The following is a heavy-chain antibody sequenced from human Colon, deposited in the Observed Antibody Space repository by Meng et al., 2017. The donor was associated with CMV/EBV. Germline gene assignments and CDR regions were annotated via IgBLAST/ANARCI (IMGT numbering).Heavy chain of an antibody. CDR1: GFTFRDYY. Sequence: GESLKISCAASGFTFRDYYMTWIRQAPGKGLEWLSSISSDGGSRSYADSVKGRFTISRDNAKKSLDLQMNNLRVEDTATYYCARERIESSSSRWFDPWGQGTRVTVSS. V-gene: IGHV3-11*01. CDR2: ISSDGGSR. D-gene: IGHD6-6*01. J-gene: IGHJ5*02. CDR3: ARERIESSSSRWFDP.